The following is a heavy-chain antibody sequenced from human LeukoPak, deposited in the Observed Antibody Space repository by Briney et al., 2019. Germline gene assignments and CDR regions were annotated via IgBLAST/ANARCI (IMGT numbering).Heavy chain of an antibody. V-gene: IGHV4-59*08. D-gene: IGHD6-19*01. CDR2: IYYSGTT. CDR1: GGSISRYY. CDR3: ATRYRSGWYE. Sequence: SETLSLTCTVSGGSISRYYWSWIRQSPGRGLELIAYIYYSGTTNYNPSLKSRVTISVDTSKNQFSLRLSSVTAADTAVYYCATRYRSGWYEGGQGTLVIVSS. J-gene: IGHJ4*02.